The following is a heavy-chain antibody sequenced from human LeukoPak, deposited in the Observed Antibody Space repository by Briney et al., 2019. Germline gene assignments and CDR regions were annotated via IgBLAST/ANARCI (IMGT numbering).Heavy chain of an antibody. CDR3: ARDREDTWGSPGFFDL. CDR1: GGTFSSYA. CDR2: IIPILGIA. Sequence: GASVKVSCKASGGTFSSYAISWVRQAPGQGLEWMGRIIPILGIANYAQKFQGRVTITADKSTSTAYMELSSLRSEDTAVYYCARDREDTWGSPGFFDLWGRGTLVTVSS. V-gene: IGHV1-69*04. D-gene: IGHD3-16*01. J-gene: IGHJ2*01.